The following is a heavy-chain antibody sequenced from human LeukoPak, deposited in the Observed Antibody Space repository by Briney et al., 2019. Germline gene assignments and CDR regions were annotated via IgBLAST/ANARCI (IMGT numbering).Heavy chain of an antibody. CDR1: GGSISSYY. CDR2: IYYSGST. D-gene: IGHD1-7*01. J-gene: IGHJ3*02. Sequence: PSETLSLTCTVSGGSISSYYWSWIRQPPGKGLEWIGYIYYSGSTNYNPSLKSRVTMSVDTSKNQFSLKLSSVTAADTAVYYCARSGELHDAFDIWGQGTMVTVSS. CDR3: ARSGELHDAFDI. V-gene: IGHV4-59*12.